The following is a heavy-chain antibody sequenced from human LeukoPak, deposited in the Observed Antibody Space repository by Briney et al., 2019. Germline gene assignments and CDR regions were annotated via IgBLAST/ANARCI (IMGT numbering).Heavy chain of an antibody. D-gene: IGHD6-19*01. CDR3: ARDRGSGWYY. Sequence: RPGGSLRLSCAASGFTFSSYGMHWVRQAPGKGLEWVAVISYDGSNKYYADSVKGRFTISRDNSKNTLYLQMNSLRAEDTAVYYCARDRGSGWYYWGQGTLVTVSS. CDR1: GFTFSSYG. CDR2: ISYDGSNK. V-gene: IGHV3-30*03. J-gene: IGHJ4*02.